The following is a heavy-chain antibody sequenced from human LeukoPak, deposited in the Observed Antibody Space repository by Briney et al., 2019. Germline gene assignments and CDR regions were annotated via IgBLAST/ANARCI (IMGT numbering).Heavy chain of an antibody. CDR3: ARGHARGLWDV. J-gene: IGHJ3*01. CDR1: GVSISSGSYY. D-gene: IGHD2-2*01. CDR2: IYTSGST. Sequence: SQTLSLTCTVSGVSISSGSYYWSWLRQPAGKGLEWIGRIYTSGSTNYNPSLKSRVTISVDTSKNQFSLKLSSVTAADTAVCISARGHARGLWDVRGQGTMVTVSS. V-gene: IGHV4-61*02.